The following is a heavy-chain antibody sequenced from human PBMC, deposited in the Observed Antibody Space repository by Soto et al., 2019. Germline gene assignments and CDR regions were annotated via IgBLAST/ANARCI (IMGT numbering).Heavy chain of an antibody. V-gene: IGHV3-33*01. CDR1: GFTFTSYG. J-gene: IGHJ4*02. CDR3: ARDSCAGDCGGPEF. Sequence: QVQLVESGGGVVQPGRSLRLSCSASGFTFTSYGMHWVRQAPGKGLEWVAVIWADGSGKYYADSVKGRFTLSRDNSKNTLFLQMNSLRAEDTAVYFCARDSCAGDCGGPEFWGQRTLVTVSS. CDR2: IWADGSGK. D-gene: IGHD2-21*02.